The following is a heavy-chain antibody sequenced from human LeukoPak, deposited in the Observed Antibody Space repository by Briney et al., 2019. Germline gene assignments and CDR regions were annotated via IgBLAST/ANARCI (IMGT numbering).Heavy chain of an antibody. Sequence: GGSLRLSCAASGFTFSGYEMNWVRQAPGKGLEWISYTSISGRTIYYAESVKGRFTISRDNAKKSLYLQMNSLRAEDTAVYYCARDLHSYDGSGSYYGAPTYDFWGQGTLVTVSS. CDR3: ARDLHSYDGSGSYYGAPTYDF. V-gene: IGHV3-48*03. J-gene: IGHJ4*02. CDR1: GFTFSGYE. CDR2: TSISGRTI. D-gene: IGHD3-22*01.